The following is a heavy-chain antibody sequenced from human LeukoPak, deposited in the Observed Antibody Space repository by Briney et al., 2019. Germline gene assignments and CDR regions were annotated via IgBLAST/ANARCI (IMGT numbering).Heavy chain of an antibody. D-gene: IGHD3-3*02. CDR2: ISSSSSSYI. J-gene: IGHJ4*02. V-gene: IGHV3-21*01. Sequence: GGSLRLSCAASGFTFSSYSMNWVRQAPGKGLEWVSSISSSSSSYIYYADSVKGRFTISRDNAKNSLYLQMNSLRAEDTAVYYCARVAFLEWQYLYYFDYWGQGTLVTVSS. CDR3: ARVAFLEWQYLYYFDY. CDR1: GFTFSSYS.